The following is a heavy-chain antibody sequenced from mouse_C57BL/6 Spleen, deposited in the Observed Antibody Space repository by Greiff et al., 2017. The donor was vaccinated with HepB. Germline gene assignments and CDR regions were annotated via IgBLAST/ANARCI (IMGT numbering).Heavy chain of an antibody. CDR1: GFTFSSYA. V-gene: IGHV5-4*01. CDR3: ARDYSSRPDYAMDY. Sequence: EVKLVESGGGLVKPGGSLKLSCAASGFTFSSYAMSWVRQTPEKRLEWVATISDGGSYTYYPNNVKGRFTISRDNAKNNLYLQMSHLKSEDTAMYYRARDYSSRPDYAMDYWGQGTSVTVSS. J-gene: IGHJ4*01. CDR2: ISDGGSYT. D-gene: IGHD1-1*01.